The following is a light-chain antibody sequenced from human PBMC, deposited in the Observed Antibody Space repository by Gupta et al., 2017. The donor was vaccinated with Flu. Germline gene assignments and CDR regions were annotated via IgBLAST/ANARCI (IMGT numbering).Light chain of an antibody. V-gene: IGKV1D-12*01. CDR2: GAS. CDR3: QQANSFPFT. CDR1: QDINNW. Sequence: DIPMTQSPSSVSASVGDRVTITCRASQDINNWLAWYQQKPGKAPTLLIYGASSLQSGVPSRFSGSGSGTDFTLTISSLQPEDFATYYCQQANSFPFTFGHGTKVDVK. J-gene: IGKJ3*01.